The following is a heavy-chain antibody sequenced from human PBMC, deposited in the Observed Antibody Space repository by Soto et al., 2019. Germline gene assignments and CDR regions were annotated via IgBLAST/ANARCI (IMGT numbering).Heavy chain of an antibody. J-gene: IGHJ4*02. CDR3: ARSAGWYAVHS. D-gene: IGHD6-19*01. V-gene: IGHV4-4*02. CDR2: VFHTGTT. Sequence: QVQLQESGPGLVKPSGTLSLTCAVSGDSVSSAYYWCWVRLPPGKGLEWIGEVFHTGTTSYNPSLSSRVTLSTDKSINQFSLDLSSAPAADTAVYYCARSAGWYAVHSWGPGTLVLVSS. CDR1: GDSVSSAYY.